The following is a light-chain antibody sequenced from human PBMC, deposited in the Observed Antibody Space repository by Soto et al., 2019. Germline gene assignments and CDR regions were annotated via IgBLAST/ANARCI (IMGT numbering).Light chain of an antibody. CDR2: ATS. J-gene: IGKJ5*01. CDR1: QSVSSGY. Sequence: EIVLTQSPGALSLSPGERATLSCRASQSVSSGYLAWYQQKPGQAPRLLIFATSRGATGIPDRFSGSGSGTDFTLTISRLEPEDVAVYYSQQYGSSPPITFGQGTRLEIK. CDR3: QQYGSSPPIT. V-gene: IGKV3-20*01.